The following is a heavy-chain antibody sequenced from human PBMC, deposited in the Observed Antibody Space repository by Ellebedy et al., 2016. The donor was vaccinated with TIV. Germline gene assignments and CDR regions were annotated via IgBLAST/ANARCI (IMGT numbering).Heavy chain of an antibody. Sequence: SETLSLTCTVSGGSISSYYWSWIRQPPEKGLEWIGYIYYSGSTKYNPSLKSRVTISVDTSKNQFSLKLSSVTAADTAVYYCARGRRSGSGSFGYWGQGTLVTVSS. CDR1: GGSISSYY. V-gene: IGHV4-59*12. CDR2: IYYSGST. D-gene: IGHD3-10*01. CDR3: ARGRRSGSGSFGY. J-gene: IGHJ4*02.